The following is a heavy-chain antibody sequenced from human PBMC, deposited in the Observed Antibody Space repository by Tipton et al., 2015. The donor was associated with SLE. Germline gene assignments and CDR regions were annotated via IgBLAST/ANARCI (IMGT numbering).Heavy chain of an antibody. V-gene: IGHV4-61*02. CDR2: AYTTGSP. Sequence: TLSLTCTVSGDSISSGSYYWSWIRQPAGKGLEWIGRAYTTGSPYYNPSLESRVAISMDTSKNQFSLKLTAVTAADTAVYYCARVGDYYNSGSRVFDHWGQGILVTVSS. D-gene: IGHD3-10*01. CDR1: GDSISSGSYY. J-gene: IGHJ4*02. CDR3: ARVGDYYNSGSRVFDH.